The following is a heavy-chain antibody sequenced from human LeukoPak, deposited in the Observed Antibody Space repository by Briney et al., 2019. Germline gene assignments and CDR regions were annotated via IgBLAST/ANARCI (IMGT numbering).Heavy chain of an antibody. CDR2: IYHSGST. J-gene: IGHJ4*02. V-gene: IGHV4-34*01. CDR1: GGSFSGYY. CDR3: ARDGGSSWYEDY. D-gene: IGHD6-13*01. Sequence: MPSETLSLTCAVYGGSFSGYYWSWIRQPPGKGLEWIGSIYHSGSTYYNPSLKSRVTISVDTSKNQFSLKLSSVTAADTAVYYCARDGGSSWYEDYWGQGTLVTVSS.